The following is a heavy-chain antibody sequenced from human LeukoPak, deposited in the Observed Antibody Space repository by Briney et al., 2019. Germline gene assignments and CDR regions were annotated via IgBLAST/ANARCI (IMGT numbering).Heavy chain of an antibody. CDR1: GGTFSSYA. J-gene: IGHJ4*02. CDR3: ARDGSGQYYFDY. CDR2: IIPTLGIA. Sequence: GASVKVSCKASGGTFSSYAISWVRQAPGQGLEWMGRIIPTLGIANYAQKFQGRVTITADKSTSTAYMELSSLRSEDTAVYYCARDGSGQYYFDYWGQGTLVTVSS. D-gene: IGHD6-19*01. V-gene: IGHV1-69*04.